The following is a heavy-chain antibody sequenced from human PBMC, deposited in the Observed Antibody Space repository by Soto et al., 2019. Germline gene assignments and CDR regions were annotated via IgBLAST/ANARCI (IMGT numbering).Heavy chain of an antibody. CDR2: MNPNSGNT. CDR1: GYTFKSYE. V-gene: IGHV1-8*01. CDR3: ARAVRGSYAYWYFDL. D-gene: IGHD3-10*01. J-gene: IGHJ2*01. Sequence: QVQLVQSGAEVKKPGASVMVSCKASGYTFKSYEINWVRQATGQGLEWMGWMNPNSGNTGYAQKFQGRVTMTRNTSISTAYMEVSSLRSEDTAVYYCARAVRGSYAYWYFDLSGRGTLVTVFS.